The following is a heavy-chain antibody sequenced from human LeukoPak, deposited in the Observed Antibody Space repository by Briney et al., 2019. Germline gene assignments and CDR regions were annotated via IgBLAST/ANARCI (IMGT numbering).Heavy chain of an antibody. Sequence: SETLSLTRAVYGGSFSGYYWSWIRQPPGKGLEWIGEINHSGSTNYNPSLKSRVTISVDTSKNQFSLKLSSVTAADTAVYYCARGYYDFWSGYYTGYDYWGQGTLVTVSS. CDR2: INHSGST. CDR1: GGSFSGYY. J-gene: IGHJ4*02. V-gene: IGHV4-34*01. CDR3: ARGYYDFWSGYYTGYDY. D-gene: IGHD3-3*01.